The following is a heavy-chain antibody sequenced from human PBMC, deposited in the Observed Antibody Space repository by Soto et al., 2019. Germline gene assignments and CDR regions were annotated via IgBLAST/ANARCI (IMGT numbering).Heavy chain of an antibody. Sequence: QITLKESGPTLVKPTQTLTLTCTFSGFSLDTSGVAVGWIRQPPGKGLEWLSVIYWDDDKRSSPSLRSRRTITKDTSKNQVVLKMTNMDPADTAKYYCAHRHRASGGLFDYWGQGTLVTVSS. CDR1: GFSLDTSGVA. D-gene: IGHD3-10*01. J-gene: IGHJ4*02. CDR2: IYWDDDK. CDR3: AHRHRASGGLFDY. V-gene: IGHV2-5*02.